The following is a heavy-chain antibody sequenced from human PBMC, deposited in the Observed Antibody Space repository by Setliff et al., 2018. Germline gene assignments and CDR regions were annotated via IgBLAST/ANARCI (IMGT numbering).Heavy chain of an antibody. CDR1: GDSISRSTYY. J-gene: IGHJ4*02. V-gene: IGHV4-39*01. CDR2: VDHSGNT. Sequence: SETLSLTCTVSGDSISRSTYYWGWIRQSPGKGLDWIGTVDHSGNTFYNPSLKSRVTITVDTSKNQLSLELASVTAADTAVYYCARRDSTGYYGYSFDFWGQGTLVTVLL. D-gene: IGHD3-22*01. CDR3: ARRDSTGYYGYSFDF.